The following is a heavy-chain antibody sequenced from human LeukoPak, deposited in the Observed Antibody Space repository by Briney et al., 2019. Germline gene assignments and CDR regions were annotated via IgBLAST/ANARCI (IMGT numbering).Heavy chain of an antibody. Sequence: GRSLRLSCAASGFTFSSYGMHWVRQAPGKGLEWVAVISYDGSNKYYADSVKGRFTISRDNAKNSLYLQMNSLRAEDTAVYYCARAGDYYDSSGYSDGAFDIWGQGTMVTVSS. J-gene: IGHJ3*02. CDR3: ARAGDYYDSSGYSDGAFDI. CDR2: ISYDGSNK. D-gene: IGHD3-22*01. V-gene: IGHV3-30*03. CDR1: GFTFSSYG.